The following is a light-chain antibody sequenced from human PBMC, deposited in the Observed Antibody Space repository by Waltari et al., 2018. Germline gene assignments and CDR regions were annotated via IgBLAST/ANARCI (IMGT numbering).Light chain of an antibody. CDR2: AAS. CDR3: QQSYSFTRT. V-gene: IGKV1-39*01. J-gene: IGKJ1*01. CDR1: HTISRY. Sequence: DIQMTQSPSSLSASVGDRVTITCRASHTISRYLNWYQQKLGKAPNLLIYAASSLQSGVPSRFSGSGSGRDFTLIITSLQPEDFATYYCQQSYSFTRTFGQGTKVEIK.